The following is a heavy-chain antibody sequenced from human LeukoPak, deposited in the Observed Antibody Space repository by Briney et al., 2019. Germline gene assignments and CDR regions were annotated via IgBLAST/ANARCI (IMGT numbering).Heavy chain of an antibody. CDR3: AKIRGYSLIVYYMDV. D-gene: IGHD5-18*01. V-gene: IGHV3-23*01. CDR2: ISGSGGST. J-gene: IGHJ6*03. Sequence: GGPLRLSCAASGFTFSSYAMSWVRQAPGKGLEGVSPISGSGGSTYYADSVKGRFTISRDNSKNTLYLQMNSLRSEDTAVYYCAKIRGYSLIVYYMDVWGKGTTVTVSS. CDR1: GFTFSSYA.